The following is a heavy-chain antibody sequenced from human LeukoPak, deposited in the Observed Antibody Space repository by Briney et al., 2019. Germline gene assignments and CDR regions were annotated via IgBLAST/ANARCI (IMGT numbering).Heavy chain of an antibody. V-gene: IGHV3-33*01. CDR3: ARPPTSGYSSSWYLAFIDY. Sequence: GGSLRLSCAASGFTFSSYAMHWVRQAPGEGLEWVAVIWYDGSNEYYADSVKGRFTVPRDNSDNTLYLQMNSLRVEDTAVYYCARPPTSGYSSSWYLAFIDYWGQGTLVTVSS. D-gene: IGHD6-13*01. CDR2: IWYDGSNE. J-gene: IGHJ4*02. CDR1: GFTFSSYA.